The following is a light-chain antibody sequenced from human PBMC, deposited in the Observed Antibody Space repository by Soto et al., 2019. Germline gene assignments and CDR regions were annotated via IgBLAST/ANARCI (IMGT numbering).Light chain of an antibody. CDR3: AAWDDRLSGPV. CDR2: SNN. V-gene: IGLV1-47*02. CDR1: SSNIGNNY. Sequence: QPVLTQPPSASGTPGQRVTISCSGSSSNIGNNYAFWFQQLPGTAPKLLIYSNNQRPSGVPDRFSGSKSGTSASLAISGLRSEDEVDYYCAAWDDRLSGPVFGGGTKLTVL. J-gene: IGLJ3*02.